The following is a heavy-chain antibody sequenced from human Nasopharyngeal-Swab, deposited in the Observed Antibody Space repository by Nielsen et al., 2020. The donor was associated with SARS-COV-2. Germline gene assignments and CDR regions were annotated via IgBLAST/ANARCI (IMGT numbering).Heavy chain of an antibody. CDR1: GYSISSGYY. Sequence: LSLSCTVSGYSISSGYYWGWIRQPPGKGLEWIGSIYHSGSTYYNTSLKSRVTISVATSKNKFSLKLSSVTAADTAVYYCARGQYTVSFDYWGQGTLVTVSS. CDR2: IYHSGST. V-gene: IGHV4-38-2*02. J-gene: IGHJ4*02. D-gene: IGHD4-11*01. CDR3: ARGQYTVSFDY.